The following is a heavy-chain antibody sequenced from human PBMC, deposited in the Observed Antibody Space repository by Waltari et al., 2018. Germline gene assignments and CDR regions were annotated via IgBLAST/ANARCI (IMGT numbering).Heavy chain of an antibody. CDR3: ARDPLRRGYSYPN. D-gene: IGHD5-18*01. CDR1: GGPISSYY. CDR2: IYTSGST. J-gene: IGHJ4*02. V-gene: IGHV4-4*07. Sequence: QVQLQESGPGLVKPSETLSLTCTVSGGPISSYYWRWIRQPAGKGLEWIGRIYTSGSTNYNHSLKSRVTMSVDTSKNQFSLKLSSVTAADTAVYYCARDPLRRGYSYPNWGQGTLVTVSS.